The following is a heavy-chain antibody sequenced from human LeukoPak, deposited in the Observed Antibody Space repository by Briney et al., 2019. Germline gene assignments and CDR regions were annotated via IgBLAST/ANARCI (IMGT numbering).Heavy chain of an antibody. J-gene: IGHJ3*02. D-gene: IGHD3-22*01. CDR1: GGSISNNNW. V-gene: IGHV4-4*02. CDR2: FNHDGGT. CDR3: ARIYNDTNGNLNQAFDI. Sequence: SETLSLTCAVSGGSISNNNWRSWVRQPPGKGLEWIGEFNHDGGTNYNPSLKSRVTISVDASKNQVSLKLTSVTAADTAVYSCARIYNDTNGNLNQAFDIWGQGTMVTVSS.